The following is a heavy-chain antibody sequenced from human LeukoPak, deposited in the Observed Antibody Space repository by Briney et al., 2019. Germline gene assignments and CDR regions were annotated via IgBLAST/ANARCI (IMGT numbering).Heavy chain of an antibody. D-gene: IGHD3-10*01. Sequence: SQTLSLTCTVSGGSISSGSYYWSWIRQPAGKGLEWIGRIYTSGSTNYNPSLKSRVTISVDRSKNQFSLKLSSVTATDTAVYSCAREKVRGVIITKPFDYWGQGTLVTVSS. CDR3: AREKVRGVIITKPFDY. CDR1: GGSISSGSYY. V-gene: IGHV4-61*02. J-gene: IGHJ4*02. CDR2: IYTSGST.